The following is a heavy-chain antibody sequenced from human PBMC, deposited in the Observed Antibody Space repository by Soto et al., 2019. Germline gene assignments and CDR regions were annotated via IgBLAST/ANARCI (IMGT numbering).Heavy chain of an antibody. J-gene: IGHJ6*03. CDR2: IGTASDT. D-gene: IGHD2-15*01. V-gene: IGHV3-13*01. Sequence: PGGSLRLSCAASGFTFSNAWMNWVRQPAGKGLEWVSAIGTASDTYYSDSVKGRFTTSRENAKNSLYLQMNSLRAGDTGVYYCARVVSCSGRTCPHYYMDVWGKGTTVTVSS. CDR1: GFTFSNAW. CDR3: ARVVSCSGRTCPHYYMDV.